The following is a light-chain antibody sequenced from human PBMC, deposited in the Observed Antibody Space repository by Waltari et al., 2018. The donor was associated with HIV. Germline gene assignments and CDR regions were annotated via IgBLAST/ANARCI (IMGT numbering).Light chain of an antibody. CDR1: SSNIGAGYD. V-gene: IGLV1-40*01. CDR2: GDT. Sequence: VLTQAPPVPAAPGQRATISCSGSSSNIGAGYDVHWYQQRPGTAPKLLIYGDTNRPAGVPDRLSGSKSGNSASLVIAGLQAEDEADYYCRSFDSSLSSSVVFGGGTKLTVL. CDR3: RSFDSSLSSSVV. J-gene: IGLJ2*01.